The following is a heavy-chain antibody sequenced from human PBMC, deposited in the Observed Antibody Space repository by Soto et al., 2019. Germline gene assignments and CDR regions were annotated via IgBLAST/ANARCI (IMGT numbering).Heavy chain of an antibody. D-gene: IGHD4-17*01. CDR2: INHSGST. CDR1: GGSFSGYY. J-gene: IGHJ4*02. Sequence: SETLSLTCAVYGGSFSGYYWSWIRQPPGKGLEWIGEINHSGSTNYNPSLKSRVTISVDTSKNQFSLKLSSVTAADTAVYYCAMTTVGYYFDYWGQGTLVTVSS. V-gene: IGHV4-34*01. CDR3: AMTTVGYYFDY.